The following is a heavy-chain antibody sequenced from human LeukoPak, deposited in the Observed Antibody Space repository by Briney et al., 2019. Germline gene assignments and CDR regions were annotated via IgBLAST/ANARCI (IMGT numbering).Heavy chain of an antibody. Sequence: ASVKVSCKASGYTFTGYYMHWVRQAPGQGLEWMGWINPNSGGTNYAQKFQGRVTMTRDTSISTAYMELSRLRSDDTAVYYCARVYVLLWFGELGGFDIWGQGTMVTVSS. CDR2: INPNSGGT. J-gene: IGHJ3*02. CDR3: ARVYVLLWFGELGGFDI. V-gene: IGHV1-2*02. CDR1: GYTFTGYY. D-gene: IGHD3-10*01.